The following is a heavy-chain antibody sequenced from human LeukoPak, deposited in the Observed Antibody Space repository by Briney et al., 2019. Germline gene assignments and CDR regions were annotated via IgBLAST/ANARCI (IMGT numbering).Heavy chain of an antibody. J-gene: IGHJ4*02. D-gene: IGHD4-11*01. CDR2: INGGGVNT. Sequence: QPSETLSLTCTVSGGSISSGDYYWSWVRQAPGKGLEWVSTINGGGVNTHYADSVGGRFTISRDNSKNTLFLQMNSLRDEDTAVYYCAKDLYSNYGPADYWGQGNLVTVSS. V-gene: IGHV3-23*01. CDR1: GGSISSGDYY. CDR3: AKDLYSNYGPADY.